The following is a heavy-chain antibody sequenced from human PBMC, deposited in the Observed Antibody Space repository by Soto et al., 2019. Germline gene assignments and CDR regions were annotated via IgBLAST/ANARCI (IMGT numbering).Heavy chain of an antibody. Sequence: ASVKVSCKASGYTFTSYGISWVRQAPGQGLEWMGWISAYNGNTNYAQKLQGRVTMTTDTSTSTAYMELRSLRSDATAVYYCARDIKYHYDSSGYIPIDYWGQGTLVTVSS. CDR1: GYTFTSYG. CDR3: ARDIKYHYDSSGYIPIDY. V-gene: IGHV1-18*04. J-gene: IGHJ4*02. D-gene: IGHD3-22*01. CDR2: ISAYNGNT.